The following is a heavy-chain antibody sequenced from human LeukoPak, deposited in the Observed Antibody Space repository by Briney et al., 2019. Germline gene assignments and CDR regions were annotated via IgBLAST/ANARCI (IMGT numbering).Heavy chain of an antibody. Sequence: SETLSLTCAVYGGSFSGYYWSWIRQPPGKGLEWIGEINHSGSTNYNPSLKSRVTISVDTSKNQFSLKLSSVTAADTAVYYCARLRTGQKGYYYYYMDVWGEGTTVTISS. CDR3: ARLRTGQKGYYYYYMDV. D-gene: IGHD1-1*01. V-gene: IGHV4-34*01. CDR2: INHSGST. CDR1: GGSFSGYY. J-gene: IGHJ6*03.